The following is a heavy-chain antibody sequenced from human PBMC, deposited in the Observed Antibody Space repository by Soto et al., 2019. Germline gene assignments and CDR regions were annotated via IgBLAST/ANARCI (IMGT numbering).Heavy chain of an antibody. CDR3: AAGYCSGGSCYYFDY. CDR1: WFSLSTSGVG. V-gene: IGHV2-5*02. J-gene: IGHJ4*02. CDR2: IYWDDDK. D-gene: IGHD2-15*01. Sequence: SGPTLVNPTQTLTLTCTFSWFSLSTSGVGVGWIRHPPGKALEWLALIYWDDDKRYSPSLKSRLTITKDTSKSQVVLTMTNMDPVDTATYYCAAGYCSGGSCYYFDYWGQGTLVTVS.